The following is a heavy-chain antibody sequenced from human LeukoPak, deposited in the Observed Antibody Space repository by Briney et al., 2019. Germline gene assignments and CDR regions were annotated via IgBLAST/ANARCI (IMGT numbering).Heavy chain of an antibody. D-gene: IGHD3-9*01. CDR1: GYTFTGYY. CDR3: ALGDILTGYYQPPYYYYYGMDV. V-gene: IGHV1-2*02. Sequence: GASVKVSCKASGYTFTGYYMHWVRQAPGQGLEWMGSINPNSGGTNYAQKFQGRVTMTRDTSISTAYMELSRLRSDDTAVYYCALGDILTGYYQPPYYYYYGMDVWGQGTTVTVSS. CDR2: INPNSGGT. J-gene: IGHJ6*02.